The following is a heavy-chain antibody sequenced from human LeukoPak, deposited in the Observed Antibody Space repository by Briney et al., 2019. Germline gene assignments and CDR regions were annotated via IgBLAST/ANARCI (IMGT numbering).Heavy chain of an antibody. CDR3: AREDVPGYYDSSGYFS. CDR1: GFMFSDHW. V-gene: IGHV3-7*01. J-gene: IGHJ4*02. Sequence: PGGSLRLSCAASGFMFSDHWMSWVRQAPGKGPVWVANINAHGSQQYSVDSLKGRFTVSRDNAKNSLYLQMNSLRAEDTAVYYCAREDVPGYYDSSGYFSWGQGTLVTVSS. CDR2: INAHGSQQ. D-gene: IGHD3-22*01.